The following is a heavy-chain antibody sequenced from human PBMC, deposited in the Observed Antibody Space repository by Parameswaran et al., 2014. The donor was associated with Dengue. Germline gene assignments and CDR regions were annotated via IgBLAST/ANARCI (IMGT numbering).Heavy chain of an antibody. Sequence: VRQAPGKGLEWVSVIYSGGSTYYADSVKGRFTISRDNSKNTLYLQMNSLRAEDTAVYYCASEWELQDWGQGTLVTVSS. V-gene: IGHV3-66*02. D-gene: IGHD1-26*01. CDR2: IYSGGST. CDR3: ASEWELQD. J-gene: IGHJ4*02.